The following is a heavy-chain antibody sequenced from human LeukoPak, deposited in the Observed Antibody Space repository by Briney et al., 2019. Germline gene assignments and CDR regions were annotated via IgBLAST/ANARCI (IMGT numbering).Heavy chain of an antibody. CDR1: GGTFSSYA. CDR2: IIPIFGTA. V-gene: IGHV1-69*05. CDR3: ARASIAARAYYYYMDV. J-gene: IGHJ6*03. D-gene: IGHD6-6*01. Sequence: GASVKVFCKASGGTFSSYAISWVRQAPGQGLEWMGGIIPIFGTANYAQKFQGRVTITTDESTSTAYMELSSLRSEDTAVYYCARASIAARAYYYYMDVWGKGTTVTVSS.